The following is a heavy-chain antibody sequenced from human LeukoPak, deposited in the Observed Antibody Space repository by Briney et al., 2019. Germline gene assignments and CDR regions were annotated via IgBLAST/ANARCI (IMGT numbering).Heavy chain of an antibody. J-gene: IGHJ4*02. CDR1: GFTFSNSG. CDR3: ARRAGAYSHPYDY. Sequence: GGSLRLSCAASGFTFSNSGMHWVRQAPGKGLEWVAVISYDGSNKYYADSVKGRFTISRDNSKNTLYLQMNSLRAEDTAVYYCARRAGAYSHPYDYWGQGTLVTVSS. V-gene: IGHV3-33*05. CDR2: ISYDGSNK. D-gene: IGHD4/OR15-4a*01.